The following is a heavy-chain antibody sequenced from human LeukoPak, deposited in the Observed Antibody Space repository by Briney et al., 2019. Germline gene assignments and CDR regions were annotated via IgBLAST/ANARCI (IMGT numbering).Heavy chain of an antibody. Sequence: GASVKVSCKASGYTFTSYYMHWVGQAPGQGVEWMGIINPSGGSKSYAQKFQGRVTMTRDMSTSTVYMELSSLRSEDTAVYYCVPLRGTRGAFDIWGQGTMVTVSS. V-gene: IGHV1-46*01. CDR2: INPSGGSK. CDR1: GYTFTSYY. D-gene: IGHD1-1*01. CDR3: VPLRGTRGAFDI. J-gene: IGHJ3*02.